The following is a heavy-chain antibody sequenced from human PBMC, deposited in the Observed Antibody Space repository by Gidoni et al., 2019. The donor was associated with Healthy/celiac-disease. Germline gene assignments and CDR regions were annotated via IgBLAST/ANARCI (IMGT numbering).Heavy chain of an antibody. CDR1: GGSISSGGYY. V-gene: IGHV4-31*03. Sequence: QVQLQESGPGLVKPSQTLSLTCTVSGGSISSGGYYWSWIRQHPGKGLEWLGYIYYSGSTYYNPSLKSRVTISVGTSKNQFSLKLSSVTAADTAVYYCARDPTGTTAFDIWGQGTMVTVSS. CDR3: ARDPTGTTAFDI. CDR2: IYYSGST. J-gene: IGHJ3*02. D-gene: IGHD1-7*01.